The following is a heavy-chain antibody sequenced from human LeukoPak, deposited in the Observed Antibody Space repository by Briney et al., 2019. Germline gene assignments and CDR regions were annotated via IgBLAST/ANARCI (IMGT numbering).Heavy chain of an antibody. J-gene: IGHJ3*02. Sequence: EASVKVSCKASGYTFTGYYMHWVRQAPGQGLEWMGWINPNSGGTNYAQKFQGRVTMTRDTSINTAYMELSRLRSDDTAVYYCARDFGGSYIAFDIWGQGTMVTVSS. V-gene: IGHV1-2*02. CDR2: INPNSGGT. CDR1: GYTFTGYY. CDR3: ARDFGGSYIAFDI. D-gene: IGHD1-26*01.